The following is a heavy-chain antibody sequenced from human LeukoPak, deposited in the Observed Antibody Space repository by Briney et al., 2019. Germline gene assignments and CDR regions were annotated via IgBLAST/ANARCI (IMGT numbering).Heavy chain of an antibody. CDR3: ARESPGGHDY. D-gene: IGHD3-10*01. V-gene: IGHV4-59*01. Sequence: SETLSLTCTVSGGSISSYYWSWIRQPPGKGLEWIGYIYYSGSTNYNPSLKSRVTISVDTSKNQFSLELSSVTAADTAVYYCARESPGGHDYWGQGTLVTVSS. CDR1: GGSISSYY. J-gene: IGHJ4*02. CDR2: IYYSGST.